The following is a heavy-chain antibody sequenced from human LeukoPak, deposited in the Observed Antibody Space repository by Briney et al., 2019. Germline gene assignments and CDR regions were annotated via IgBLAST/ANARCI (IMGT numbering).Heavy chain of an antibody. J-gene: IGHJ4*02. D-gene: IGHD5-18*01. V-gene: IGHV4-61*01. CDR3: ARDGDTGGFDY. CDR1: GGSVSSSNYY. CDR2: IYYSGST. Sequence: SETLSLTCTVSGGSVSSSNYYWSWVRQPPGKGLEWIGYIYYSGSTNYNPSLKSRVTISVDTSKNQFSLKLSSVTAADTAVYYCARDGDTGGFDYRGQGTLVTVSS.